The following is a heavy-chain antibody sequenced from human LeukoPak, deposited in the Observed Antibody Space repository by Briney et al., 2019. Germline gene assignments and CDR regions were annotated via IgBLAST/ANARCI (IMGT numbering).Heavy chain of an antibody. D-gene: IGHD3-10*01. J-gene: IGHJ4*02. V-gene: IGHV3-66*01. CDR2: IYGGGKT. Sequence: GGSLRLSCVVSGLPVNFNYMAWVRQAPGKGLECVSFIYGGGKTYYTDSVTGRFTISRDNSKSTLFLQMNSLRAEDTAIYYCATQASYYYGSGSYYDSWGQGTLVTVSS. CDR3: ATQASYYYGSGSYYDS. CDR1: GLPVNFNY.